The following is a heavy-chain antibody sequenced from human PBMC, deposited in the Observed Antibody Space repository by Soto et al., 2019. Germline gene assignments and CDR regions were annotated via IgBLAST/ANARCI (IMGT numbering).Heavy chain of an antibody. J-gene: IGHJ4*02. CDR1: GFTVSTKY. Sequence: EVQLVESGGGLIQPGGSLRLSCAASGFTVSTKYMSWVRQAPGKGLDWVSVIYSGGSTSYADSVKGRFTISRDNSKNTLYLQMNSLRAEDTAVYSCAIFYSGYYFDYWGQGTLVTVSS. CDR3: AIFYSGYYFDY. CDR2: IYSGGST. V-gene: IGHV3-53*01. D-gene: IGHD1-26*01.